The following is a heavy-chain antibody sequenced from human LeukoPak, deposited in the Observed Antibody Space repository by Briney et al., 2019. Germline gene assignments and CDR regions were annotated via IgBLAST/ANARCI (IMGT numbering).Heavy chain of an antibody. J-gene: IGHJ6*03. Sequence: ASVKVSCKASGYTFTSYDINWVRQATGQGLEWMGWMNPNSGNTGYAQKFQGRVTMTRSTSISTAYMELSSLRSEDTAVYYCARGKYCSSTSCFMKALLKGDYYYYYYMDVWGKGTTVTVSS. V-gene: IGHV1-8*01. CDR2: MNPNSGNT. D-gene: IGHD2-2*01. CDR1: GYTFTSYD. CDR3: ARGKYCSSTSCFMKALLKGDYYYYYYMDV.